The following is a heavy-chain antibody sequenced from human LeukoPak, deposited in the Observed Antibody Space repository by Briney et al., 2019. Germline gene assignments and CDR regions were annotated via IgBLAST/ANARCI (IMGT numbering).Heavy chain of an antibody. Sequence: GASVKVSCKASGYVFTAYYMHWVRQAPGQGPEWMGWINPNSGGTNYVQKFQGRVTMTRDTSINTAYMELSSLKSDDAAVYYCARDLELWGQGTLVTVSS. CDR2: INPNSGGT. V-gene: IGHV1-2*02. J-gene: IGHJ5*02. CDR3: ARDLEL. CDR1: GYVFTAYY.